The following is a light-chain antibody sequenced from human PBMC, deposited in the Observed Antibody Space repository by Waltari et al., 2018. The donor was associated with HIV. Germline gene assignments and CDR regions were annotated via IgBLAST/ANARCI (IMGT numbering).Light chain of an antibody. Sequence: QSVLTQPPSVSGAPGQRVTITCTGSSPNTGAGYDVHRYQPPPGTAPRLLIDDNTIQPSGVPYRFSGSKSGTSASLAIAGLQDEDEAVYYCQSYDRSLSVWVFGGGTKVTVL. J-gene: IGLJ3*02. V-gene: IGLV1-40*01. CDR1: SPNTGAGYD. CDR3: QSYDRSLSVWV. CDR2: DNT.